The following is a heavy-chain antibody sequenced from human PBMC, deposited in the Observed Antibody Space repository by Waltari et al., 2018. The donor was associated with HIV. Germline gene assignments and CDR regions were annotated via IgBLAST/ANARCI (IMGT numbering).Heavy chain of an antibody. D-gene: IGHD5-18*01. CDR1: GGPISSSSYY. Sequence: QLQLQESGPGLVKPSETLSLTCTVSGGPISSSSYYWGWIRQPPGQGLEWIGSIYYSGSTYYNPSLKSRVTISVDTSKNQFSLKLSSVTAADTAVYYCARVQTGVDTAMVNRYFDLWGRGTLVTVSS. CDR2: IYYSGST. V-gene: IGHV4-39*01. J-gene: IGHJ2*01. CDR3: ARVQTGVDTAMVNRYFDL.